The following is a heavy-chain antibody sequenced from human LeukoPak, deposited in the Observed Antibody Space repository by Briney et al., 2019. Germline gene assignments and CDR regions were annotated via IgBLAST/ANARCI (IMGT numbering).Heavy chain of an antibody. Sequence: SSVTVSCKASGYTFTSYGISWVRQAPGQGLEWMGWIIAYNGNTNYAQKLQGRVTMTTDKSTSTAYMELRSLRSDDTAVYYCARDGYSSSWYSNNWFDPWGQGTLVTVSS. V-gene: IGHV1-18*01. CDR1: GYTFTSYG. D-gene: IGHD6-13*01. CDR2: IIAYNGNT. J-gene: IGHJ5*02. CDR3: ARDGYSSSWYSNNWFDP.